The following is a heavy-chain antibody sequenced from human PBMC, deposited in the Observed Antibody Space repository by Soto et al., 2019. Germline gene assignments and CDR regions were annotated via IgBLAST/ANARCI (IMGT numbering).Heavy chain of an antibody. CDR2: VYWHDDK. Sequence: QITLKHSGPTLVKPTQPLTLTCTVSGFSLTTPGLGVGWIRQPPGKALEWLTLVYWHDDKRYSSSLRDRLTIARDTSNNQVVLSMTNMDPEDSATSSCVRLMSTDTTGYFDYWGQGILVTVSS. D-gene: IGHD1-1*01. CDR1: GFSLTTPGLG. V-gene: IGHV2-5*01. J-gene: IGHJ4*02. CDR3: VRLMSTDTTGYFDY.